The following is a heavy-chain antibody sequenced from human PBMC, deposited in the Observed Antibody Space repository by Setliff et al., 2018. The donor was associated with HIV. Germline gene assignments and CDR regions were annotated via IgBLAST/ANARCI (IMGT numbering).Heavy chain of an antibody. CDR3: ARGTVGATFLQNDY. CDR1: GFNFSTYS. CDR2: ISSSSRSK. V-gene: IGHV3-21*01. Sequence: GGSLRLSCAASGFNFSTYSMNWVRQAPGKGLEWVSSISSSSRSKYYAESGKGRFTISRDNAKNSLSLQMKSLRTEDTAVYYCARGTVGATFLQNDYWGQGTLVTVSS. J-gene: IGHJ4*02. D-gene: IGHD1-26*01.